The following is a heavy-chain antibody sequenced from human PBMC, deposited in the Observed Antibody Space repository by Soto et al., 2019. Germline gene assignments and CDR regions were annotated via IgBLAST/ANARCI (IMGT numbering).Heavy chain of an antibody. D-gene: IGHD3-10*01. Sequence: ASVKVSCKASGYTFTSYAMHWVRQAPGQRLEWMGWINAGNGNTKYSQKFQGRVTITRDTSASTAYMELSSLRSEDTAVYYCATGPRYGSGSYPFDYWGQGTLVTVSS. CDR1: GYTFTSYA. CDR2: INAGNGNT. CDR3: ATGPRYGSGSYPFDY. V-gene: IGHV1-3*01. J-gene: IGHJ4*02.